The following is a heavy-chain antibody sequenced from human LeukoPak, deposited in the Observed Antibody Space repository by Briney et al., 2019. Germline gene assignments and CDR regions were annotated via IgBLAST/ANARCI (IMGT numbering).Heavy chain of an antibody. CDR1: GFTFSTYD. Sequence: GGSLRLSCAASGFTFSTYDMHWVRQAPGKGLEWVAVISDGGTNKYYADSVKGRFTISRDNSKNTLHLQMNSLRAEDTAVYYCAKDDRGNEAPFDYWGQGTLVTVSS. J-gene: IGHJ4*02. V-gene: IGHV3-30*18. CDR3: AKDDRGNEAPFDY. CDR2: ISDGGTNK.